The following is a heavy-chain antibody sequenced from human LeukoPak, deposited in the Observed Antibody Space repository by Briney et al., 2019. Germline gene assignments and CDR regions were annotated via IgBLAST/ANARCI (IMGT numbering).Heavy chain of an antibody. CDR2: IKQDGSEK. D-gene: IGHD3-10*01. CDR3: ARNRYYYGSGSYYLEYYYYMDV. J-gene: IGHJ6*03. CDR1: GFTFSSYW. Sequence: GGSLRLSCAASGFTFSSYWMSWVRQAPGKGLEWVANIKQDGSEKYYVGSVKGRFTISRDNAKNSLYLQMNSLRAEDTAVYYCARNRYYYGSGSYYLEYYYYMDVWGKGTTVTISS. V-gene: IGHV3-7*01.